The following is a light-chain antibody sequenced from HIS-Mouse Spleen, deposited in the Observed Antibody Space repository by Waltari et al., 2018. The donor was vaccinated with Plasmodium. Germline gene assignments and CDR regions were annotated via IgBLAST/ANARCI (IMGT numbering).Light chain of an antibody. J-gene: IGLJ3*02. V-gene: IGLV3-10*01. CDR3: YSTDSSGKQRV. CDR1: ALPKKY. Sequence: SYELTQPPSVSVSPGQTARIPCSGDALPKKYAYWYQQKSGQAPVLVIYEDSKRPSGIPERFSGSSPGTMATLTISGAQVEDEADYYCYSTDSSGKQRVFGGGTKLTVL. CDR2: EDS.